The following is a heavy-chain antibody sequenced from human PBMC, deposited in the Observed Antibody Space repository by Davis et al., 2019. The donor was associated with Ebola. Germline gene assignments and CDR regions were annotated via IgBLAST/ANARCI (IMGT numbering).Heavy chain of an antibody. CDR3: ARGRITIFGVVIIEEDFEWYFDL. J-gene: IGHJ2*01. D-gene: IGHD3-3*01. Sequence: ASVTVSCKASGYTFTSYGINWVRQATGQGLEWMGWMNPNSGNTGYAQKFQGRVTMTRNTSISTAYMELSSLRSEDTAVYYCARGRITIFGVVIIEEDFEWYFDLWGRGTLVTVSS. CDR1: GYTFTSYG. CDR2: MNPNSGNT. V-gene: IGHV1-8*02.